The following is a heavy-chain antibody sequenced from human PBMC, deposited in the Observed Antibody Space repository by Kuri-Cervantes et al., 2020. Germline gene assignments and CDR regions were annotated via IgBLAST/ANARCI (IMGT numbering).Heavy chain of an antibody. CDR3: AKERGYGGNRGILDY. V-gene: IGHV3-9*01. CDR1: GFTFDDYV. D-gene: IGHD4-23*01. J-gene: IGHJ4*02. Sequence: GGSLRLSCAASGFTFDDYVMHWVRQAPGKGLEWVSGISWNSGSIGYADSVKGRFTISRDNAKNSLYLQMNSLRAEDTALYYCAKERGYGGNRGILDYWGQGTLVTVSS. CDR2: ISWNSGSI.